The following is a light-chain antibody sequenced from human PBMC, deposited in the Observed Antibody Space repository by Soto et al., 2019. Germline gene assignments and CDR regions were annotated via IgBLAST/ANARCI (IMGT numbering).Light chain of an antibody. J-gene: IGKJ2*01. CDR1: QSVSSSY. CDR3: QQYGSSPWYT. CDR2: DAS. Sequence: EIVLTQSPGTLSLSPGERATLSCRASQSVSSSYLAWYQQKPGQAPRLLIYDASSRATGIPDRFSGSGSGTDFTLTISRLEPEDFAVYYCQQYGSSPWYTFSQGTKLEIK. V-gene: IGKV3-20*01.